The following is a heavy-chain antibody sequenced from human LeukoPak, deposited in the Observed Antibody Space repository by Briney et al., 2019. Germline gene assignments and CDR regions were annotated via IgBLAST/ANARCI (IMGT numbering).Heavy chain of an antibody. D-gene: IGHD6-19*01. V-gene: IGHV4-34*01. Sequence: SETLSLTCAVYGGSSSGYYWSWIRQPPGKGLEWIGEINHSGSTNYNPSLKSRVTISVDTSKNQFSLKLSSVTAADTAVYYCARGKGAVAAPGRRFDYWGQGTLVTVSS. CDR2: INHSGST. CDR1: GGSSSGYY. J-gene: IGHJ4*02. CDR3: ARGKGAVAAPGRRFDY.